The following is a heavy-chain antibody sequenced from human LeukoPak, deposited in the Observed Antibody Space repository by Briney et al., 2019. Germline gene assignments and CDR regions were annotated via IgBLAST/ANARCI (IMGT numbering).Heavy chain of an antibody. D-gene: IGHD5-18*01. CDR2: INPNSGGT. J-gene: IGHJ6*02. CDR1: GYTFTGYY. CDR3: AGEFLVDTVGTYYYYGMDV. Sequence: ASVKVSCKASGYTFTGYYMHWVRPAPGQGLEWMGWINPNSGGTNYAQKFQGRVTMTRDTSISTAYMELSRLRSDDTAVYYCAGEFLVDTVGTYYYYGMDVWGQGTTVTVSS. V-gene: IGHV1-2*02.